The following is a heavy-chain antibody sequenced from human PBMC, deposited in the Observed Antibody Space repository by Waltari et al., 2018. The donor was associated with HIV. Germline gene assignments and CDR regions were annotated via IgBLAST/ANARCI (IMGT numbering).Heavy chain of an antibody. D-gene: IGHD4-17*01. J-gene: IGHJ4*02. CDR3: ARLRDYGDYGHYDF. CDR1: GGSIKSSKW. Sequence: QVQLQESGPGLVRPSGTLFLTCGVTGGSIKSSKWWSWVRQPPGKGLEWIGDIHHSGHVNYNLSLKSRVTFSVDRSKNHFSLNLTSVTTADTATYFCARLRDYGDYGHYDFWGRGTLVVVSP. V-gene: IGHV4-4*02. CDR2: IHHSGHV.